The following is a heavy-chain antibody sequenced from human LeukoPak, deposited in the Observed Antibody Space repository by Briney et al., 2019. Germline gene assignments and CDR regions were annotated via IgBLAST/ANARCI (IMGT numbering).Heavy chain of an antibody. J-gene: IGHJ4*02. CDR1: GFTFSSYA. CDR3: ARDAANWDSSGLGY. Sequence: PGGSLRLSCAASGFTFSSYAMHWVRQAPGKGLEWVAVISYDGSNKYYADSVEGRFTISRDNSKNTLYLQMNSLRAEDTAVYYCARDAANWDSSGLGYWGKGTLVTVFS. V-gene: IGHV3-30*04. CDR2: ISYDGSNK. D-gene: IGHD3-22*01.